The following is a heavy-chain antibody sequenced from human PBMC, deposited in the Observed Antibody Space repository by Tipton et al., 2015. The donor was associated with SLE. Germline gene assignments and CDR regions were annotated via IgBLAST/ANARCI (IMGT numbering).Heavy chain of an antibody. CDR3: AGDLSSGFRDV. CDR2: IYYSGST. Sequence: TLSLTCTVSGGSISSHYWSWIRQPPGKGLEWIGYIYYSGSTNYNPSLKSRVTISVDTSKNQFSLKLSSVTAADTAVYYCAGDLSSGFRDVWGKGTTVTVSS. V-gene: IGHV4-59*11. J-gene: IGHJ6*04. CDR1: GGSISSHY. D-gene: IGHD3-22*01.